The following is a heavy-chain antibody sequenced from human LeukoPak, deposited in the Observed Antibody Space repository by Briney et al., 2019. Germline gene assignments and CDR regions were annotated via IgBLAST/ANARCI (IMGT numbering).Heavy chain of an antibody. V-gene: IGHV4-61*02. CDR2: ISSSGST. CDR1: GDSISSGDYY. D-gene: IGHD6-19*01. Sequence: TLSLTCTVSGDSISSGDYYWSWIRQPAGKGLEWIGRISSSGSTNYNPSLKSRVTISVDTSKNQFSLKLSSVTAADTAVYYCATAVAGTIDYWGQGTLVTVSS. J-gene: IGHJ4*02. CDR3: ATAVAGTIDY.